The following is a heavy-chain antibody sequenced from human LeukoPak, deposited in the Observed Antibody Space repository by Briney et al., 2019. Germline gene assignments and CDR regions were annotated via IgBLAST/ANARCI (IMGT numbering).Heavy chain of an antibody. Sequence: SETLSLTCAVYGGSFSGYYWSWIRQPPGKGLEWIGEINHSGSTNYNPSLKSRVTISVDTSKNQFSLKLSSVTAADTAVYYCASGRTLGYCSSTSCYGWFDIWGQGTLVTVSS. D-gene: IGHD2-2*01. CDR1: GGSFSGYY. CDR3: ASGRTLGYCSSTSCYGWFDI. V-gene: IGHV4-34*01. CDR2: INHSGST. J-gene: IGHJ5*02.